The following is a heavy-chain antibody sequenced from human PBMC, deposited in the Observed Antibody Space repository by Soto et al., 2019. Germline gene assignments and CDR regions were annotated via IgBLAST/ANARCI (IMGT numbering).Heavy chain of an antibody. D-gene: IGHD6-19*01. CDR2: AYHNGLT. CDR1: GDSVTSNVW. J-gene: IGHJ4*02. V-gene: IGHV4-4*02. CDR3: ARDAAVPGESDRFDY. Sequence: PSETLSLTCAVSGDSVTSNVWWSWVRQPPGKGLEWIGEAYHNGLTDYNPSLKSRVTMSVDTSKNEFSLKLTSLTAADTAIYYCARDAAVPGESDRFDYWGQGTQVTVSS.